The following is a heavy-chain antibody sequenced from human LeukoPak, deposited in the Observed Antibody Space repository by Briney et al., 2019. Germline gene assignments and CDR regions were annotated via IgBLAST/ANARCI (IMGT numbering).Heavy chain of an antibody. CDR1: GFTFSSYS. Sequence: GGSLRLSCAASGFTFSSYSMNWVRQAPGKGLEWVSAISGSGGSTYYADSVKGRFTTSRDNSKNTLYLQMNSLRAEDTAVYYCAKDYRSSTSCYVAWGQGTLVTVSS. CDR2: ISGSGGST. CDR3: AKDYRSSTSCYVA. D-gene: IGHD2-2*01. J-gene: IGHJ5*02. V-gene: IGHV3-23*01.